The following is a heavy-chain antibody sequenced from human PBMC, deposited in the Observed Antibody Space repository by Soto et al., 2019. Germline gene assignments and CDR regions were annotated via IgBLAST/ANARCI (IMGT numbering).Heavy chain of an antibody. Sequence: EVQLVESGGGLVQPGGSLRLSCAASGFTVSSNYMSWVRQAPGKGLEWVSAIYSGGSTYYADSMKGRFTISRDNSKNALYLQMNSLRAEDTAVYYCARANYYATWSQGTLVTVSS. CDR1: GFTVSSNY. CDR2: IYSGGST. D-gene: IGHD3-10*01. J-gene: IGHJ4*02. V-gene: IGHV3-66*01. CDR3: ARANYYAT.